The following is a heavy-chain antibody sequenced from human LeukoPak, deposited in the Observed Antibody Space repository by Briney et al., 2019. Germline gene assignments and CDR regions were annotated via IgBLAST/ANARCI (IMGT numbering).Heavy chain of an antibody. D-gene: IGHD5-18*01. CDR3: ATLGNNYGPLQY. CDR2: IHHNGNT. J-gene: IGHJ4*02. V-gene: IGHV4-59*01. Sequence: PSETLSLTCTVSGGCIGNYYWSWIRRPPGKGLEWIGYIHHNGNTKYSPSLKSRVTISLDTSKNQFSLKLSSVTAADTAVYYCATLGNNYGPLQYWGQGTLVTVSS. CDR1: GGCIGNYY.